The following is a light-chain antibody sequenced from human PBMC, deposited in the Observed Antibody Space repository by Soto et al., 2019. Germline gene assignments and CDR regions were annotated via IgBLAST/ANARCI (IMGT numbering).Light chain of an antibody. V-gene: IGLV1-40*01. CDR3: QSYDSSLSGPFYV. Sequence: QSVLTQPPSVSGAPGQRVTISCTGSSSNIGAGYDVHWYQQLPGTAPKLLIYGNSNRPSGVPDRFSGSKSGTSASLTITGLQAEDEADYYCQSYDSSLSGPFYVFGTGTKRTVL. CDR2: GNS. J-gene: IGLJ1*01. CDR1: SSNIGAGYD.